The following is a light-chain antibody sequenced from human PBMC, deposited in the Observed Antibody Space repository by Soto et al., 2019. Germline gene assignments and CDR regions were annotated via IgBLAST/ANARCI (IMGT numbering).Light chain of an antibody. CDR3: QQRRSWPPTIT. J-gene: IGKJ5*01. V-gene: IGKV3D-20*02. CDR1: RSVTNNY. Sequence: EIVLTQSPGTLSFFPGERATLSCRASRSVTNNYLAWHQQKPGQTPRLLIYGASSRATGIPPRFSGSGSGTDFTLTISSLEPEDFAVYYCQQRRSWPPTITFGQGTRLEIK. CDR2: GAS.